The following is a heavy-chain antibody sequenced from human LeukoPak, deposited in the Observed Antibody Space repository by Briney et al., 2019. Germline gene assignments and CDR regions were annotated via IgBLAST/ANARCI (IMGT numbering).Heavy chain of an antibody. Sequence: EASVTVSCKASGGTFISYAISWVRQAPGQGLEWMGGIIPIFGTANYAQKFQGRVTITADESTSTAYMELSSLRSEDTAVYYCARVRDLGYCSSTSCQNYYYYYGMDVWGKGTTVTVSS. CDR3: ARVRDLGYCSSTSCQNYYYYYGMDV. V-gene: IGHV1-69*01. CDR2: IIPIFGTA. CDR1: GGTFISYA. J-gene: IGHJ6*04. D-gene: IGHD2-2*01.